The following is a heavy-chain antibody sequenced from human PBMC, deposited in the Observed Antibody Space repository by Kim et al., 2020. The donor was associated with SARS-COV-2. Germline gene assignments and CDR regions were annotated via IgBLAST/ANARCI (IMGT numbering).Heavy chain of an antibody. V-gene: IGHV3-23*01. Sequence: GGSLRLSCAASGFTFSSYAMSWVRQAPGKGLEWVSAISGSGGSTYYADSVKGRFTISRDNSKNTLYLQMNSLRAEDTAVYYCAKRVVAATGAGADDAFDIWGQGTMVTVSS. J-gene: IGHJ3*02. D-gene: IGHD2-15*01. CDR2: ISGSGGST. CDR1: GFTFSSYA. CDR3: AKRVVAATGAGADDAFDI.